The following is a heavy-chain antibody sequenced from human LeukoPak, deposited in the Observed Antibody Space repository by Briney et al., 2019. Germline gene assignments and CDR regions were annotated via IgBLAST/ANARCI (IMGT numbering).Heavy chain of an antibody. D-gene: IGHD4-17*01. V-gene: IGHV3-64*01. CDR1: GFTFSSYA. J-gene: IGHJ1*01. Sequence: GGSLRLSCAASGFTFSSYAVHWVRQAPGKGLEYVSAISSNGGSTYYANSVKGRFTISRDNSKNTPYLQMGSLRAEDMAVYYCARQDDYGDYGIEHWGQGTLVTVSS. CDR3: ARQDDYGDYGIEH. CDR2: ISSNGGST.